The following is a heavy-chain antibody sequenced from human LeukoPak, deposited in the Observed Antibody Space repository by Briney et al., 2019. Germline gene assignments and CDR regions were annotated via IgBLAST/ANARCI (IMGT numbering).Heavy chain of an antibody. CDR3: ASGKIKYYYDSSGYWGGPDAFDI. D-gene: IGHD3-22*01. CDR2: INPNSGGT. J-gene: IGHJ3*02. CDR1: GYTFTGYY. Sequence: GASVKVSCKASGYTFTGYYMHWVRQAPGQGLEWMGWINPNSGGTNYAQKFQGRVTMTRDTSISTAYMELSRLRSDDTAVYHCASGKIKYYYDSSGYWGGPDAFDIWGQGTMVTVSS. V-gene: IGHV1-2*02.